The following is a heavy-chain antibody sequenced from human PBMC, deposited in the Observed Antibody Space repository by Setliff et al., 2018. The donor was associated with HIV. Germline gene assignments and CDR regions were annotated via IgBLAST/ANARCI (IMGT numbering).Heavy chain of an antibody. J-gene: IGHJ4*02. CDR1: GGSISTYY. Sequence: SETLSLTCTVSGGSISTYYWSWIRQPAGKGLEWIGRVSTSGSTKYNPSLKSRVTISLDTSQNQFSLKLSSVTAADTSVYYCARHNPASVPASSPDYWGQGTLVTVSS. CDR3: ARHNPASVPASSPDY. D-gene: IGHD2-2*01. CDR2: VSTSGST. V-gene: IGHV4-4*07.